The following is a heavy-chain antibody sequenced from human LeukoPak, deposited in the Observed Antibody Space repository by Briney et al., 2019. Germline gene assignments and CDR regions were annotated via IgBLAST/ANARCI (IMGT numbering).Heavy chain of an antibody. Sequence: GGSLRLSCAASGFTFSSYSMNWVRQAPGKGREWVSSISSSSSYIYYADSVKGRFTISRDNAKNSLYLKMNSLRAQDTAVYSCARPYIVVVPAATPTYYYYRMDVWGQGTTVTVSS. CDR1: GFTFSSYS. V-gene: IGHV3-21*01. J-gene: IGHJ6*01. CDR2: ISSSSSYI. D-gene: IGHD2-2*01. CDR3: ARPYIVVVPAATPTYYYYRMDV.